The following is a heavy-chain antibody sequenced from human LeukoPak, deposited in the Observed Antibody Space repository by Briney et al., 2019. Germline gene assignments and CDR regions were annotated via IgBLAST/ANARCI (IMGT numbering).Heavy chain of an antibody. Sequence: PSETLSLTCAVYGGSFSGYYWSWIRQPPGKGLEWIGEINHSGSTNYNPSLKSRVTISVDTSKNQFSLKLSSVTAADTAVYYCARQIAAQPNWFDPWGQGTLVTVSS. D-gene: IGHD6-13*01. J-gene: IGHJ5*02. CDR3: ARQIAAQPNWFDP. CDR2: INHSGST. V-gene: IGHV4-34*01. CDR1: GGSFSGYY.